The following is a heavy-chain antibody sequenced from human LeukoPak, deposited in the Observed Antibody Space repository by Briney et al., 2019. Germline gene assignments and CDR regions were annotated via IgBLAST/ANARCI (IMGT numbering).Heavy chain of an antibody. Sequence: GGSLRLSCAASGFTFSSYEMNWVRQAPGKGLEWVSYISSSGSTIYYADSVKGRFTISRDNAKNSLYLQVNSLRAEDTAVYYCASTGAYYYYGMDVWGKGTTVTVSS. CDR3: ASTGAYYYYGMDV. CDR2: ISSSGSTI. V-gene: IGHV3-48*03. J-gene: IGHJ6*04. D-gene: IGHD3-10*01. CDR1: GFTFSSYE.